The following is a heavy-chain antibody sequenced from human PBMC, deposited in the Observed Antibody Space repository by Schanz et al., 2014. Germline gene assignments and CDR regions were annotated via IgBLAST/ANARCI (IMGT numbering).Heavy chain of an antibody. CDR3: GRAPPLVRGIAGWFGP. D-gene: IGHD3-10*01. Sequence: EVHLVESGGGLVQPGGSLRLSCAASGFNFITFAMSWVRQAPGRGPEWVSAIGGDASRTYYADSVKGRFTISRDNSKSTLYPKRTSLRADDTAVYYCGRAPPLVRGIAGWFGPWGQGSLVTVSS. V-gene: IGHV3-23*04. CDR1: GFNFITFA. J-gene: IGHJ5*02. CDR2: IGGDASRT.